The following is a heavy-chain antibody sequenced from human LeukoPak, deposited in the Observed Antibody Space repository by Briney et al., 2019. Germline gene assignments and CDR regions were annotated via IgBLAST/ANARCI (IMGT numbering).Heavy chain of an antibody. J-gene: IGHJ4*02. V-gene: IGHV4-59*01. D-gene: IGHD5-12*01. Sequence: SSETLSLTCTVSGGSISSYYWSWIRQPPGKGLEWIGYIYYSGSTNYNPSLKSRVTISVDTSKNQFSLKLSSVTAADTAVYYCARQYSGYEDFDYWGQGTLVTVSS. CDR1: GGSISSYY. CDR2: IYYSGST. CDR3: ARQYSGYEDFDY.